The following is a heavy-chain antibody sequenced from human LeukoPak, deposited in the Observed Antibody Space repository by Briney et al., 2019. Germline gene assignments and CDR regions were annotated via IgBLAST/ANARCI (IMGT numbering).Heavy chain of an antibody. CDR1: GYTFINYY. CDR2: TNPSGGST. J-gene: IGHJ1*01. V-gene: IGHV1-46*01. Sequence: ASVKVSCKASGYTFINYYMHWVRQAPGQGLEWMGITNPSGGSTSYAQKFQGRVTMTRDTSTSTVYMELSSLRSEDTAVYYCARDESTSILWWWGQGTLVTVSS. CDR3: ARDESTSILWW. D-gene: IGHD2-21*01.